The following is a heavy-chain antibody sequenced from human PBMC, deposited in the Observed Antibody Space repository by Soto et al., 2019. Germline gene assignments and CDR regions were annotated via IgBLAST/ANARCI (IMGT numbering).Heavy chain of an antibody. CDR2: IAYDGRNK. J-gene: IGHJ5*02. D-gene: IGHD3-22*01. V-gene: IGHV3-30*04. CDR1: GFTFSSYA. Sequence: PGGSLRLSCAASGFTFSSYAMHWVRQAPGKGLEWVAVIAYDGRNKYYADSVKGRFTISRDNSKNTLYLQMNSLRAEDTAVYYCARDGVNYYDSSGYYTNWFDPWGQGTLVTVSS. CDR3: ARDGVNYYDSSGYYTNWFDP.